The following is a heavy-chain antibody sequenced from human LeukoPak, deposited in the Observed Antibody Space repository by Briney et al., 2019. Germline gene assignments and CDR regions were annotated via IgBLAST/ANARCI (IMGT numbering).Heavy chain of an antibody. CDR3: ARGNILTTYYPDV. J-gene: IGHJ6*04. CDR2: INPNSGGT. Sequence: ASVKVSCKASGYTFTSYYMHWVRQAPGQGLEWMGWINPNSGGTNYAQNFQGRVTMTRDTSISTAYMELSRLRSDDTAVYYCARGNILTTYYPDVWGKGTTVTISS. CDR1: GYTFTSYY. V-gene: IGHV1-2*02. D-gene: IGHD3-9*01.